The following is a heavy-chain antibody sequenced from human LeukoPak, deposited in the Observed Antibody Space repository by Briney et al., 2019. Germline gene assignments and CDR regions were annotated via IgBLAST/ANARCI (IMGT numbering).Heavy chain of an antibody. CDR2: INPSGGST. Sequence: GASVKVSCKASGYTFTSYYMHWVRQAPGQGLEWMGIINPSGGSTSYAQKFQGRVTMTRDMSTSTVYMELSSLRSEDTAVYYCARDSHPLYCSGGSCYYNWFDPWGQGTLVTVSS. D-gene: IGHD2-15*01. V-gene: IGHV1-46*01. J-gene: IGHJ5*02. CDR3: ARDSHPLYCSGGSCYYNWFDP. CDR1: GYTFTSYY.